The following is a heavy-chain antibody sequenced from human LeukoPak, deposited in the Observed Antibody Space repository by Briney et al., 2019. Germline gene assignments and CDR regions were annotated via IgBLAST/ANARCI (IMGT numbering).Heavy chain of an antibody. CDR1: GFTFSNYG. CDR3: AKDRHCSGESCSSAR. J-gene: IGHJ1*01. D-gene: IGHD2-15*01. Sequence: PGGSPRLSCAASGFTFSNYGATWVRQAPGKGLKWVSSVTPDGAATYYADSVKGRFTISRDNSKSTLSLQLSSLRAEDTALYYCAKDRHCSGESCSSARWGQGTLVIVSS. CDR2: VTPDGAAT. V-gene: IGHV3-23*01.